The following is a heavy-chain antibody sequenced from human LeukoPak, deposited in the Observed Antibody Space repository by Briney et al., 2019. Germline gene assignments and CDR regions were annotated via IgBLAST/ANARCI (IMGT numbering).Heavy chain of an antibody. V-gene: IGHV1-18*01. CDR2: ISTYNGNT. Sequence: GASVKVSCKASGYSFSSYGVSWVRQAPGQGLEWMGWISTYNGNTKYAQKLQGRVTMTTDTSTSTAYMELRSLRSDDTAVYYCARDLHSSGLDYWGQGTLVTVSS. D-gene: IGHD6-6*01. CDR3: ARDLHSSGLDY. J-gene: IGHJ4*02. CDR1: GYSFSSYG.